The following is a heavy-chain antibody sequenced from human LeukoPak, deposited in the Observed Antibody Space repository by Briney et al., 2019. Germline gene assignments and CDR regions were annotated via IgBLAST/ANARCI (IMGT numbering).Heavy chain of an antibody. CDR3: ARDRRDGYTYGAFDI. CDR2: ISGSGDST. J-gene: IGHJ3*02. CDR1: GFTFSNYA. V-gene: IGHV3-23*01. D-gene: IGHD5-24*01. Sequence: GGSLRLSCAASGFTFSNYAMRWVRQAPGKGLEWVSGISGSGDSTYYADSVKGRFTISRDNSKNTLYLQMNSLRAEDTAVYYCARDRRDGYTYGAFDIWGQGTMVTVSS.